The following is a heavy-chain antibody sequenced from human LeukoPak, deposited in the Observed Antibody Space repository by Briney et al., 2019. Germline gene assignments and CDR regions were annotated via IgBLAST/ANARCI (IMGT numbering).Heavy chain of an antibody. CDR1: GSTFSSYS. J-gene: IGHJ4*02. Sequence: GGSLRLSCAASGSTFSSYSMNWVRQAPGRGLEWVSSISSSSSYIYYADSVKGRFAISRDNAKNSLYLQMNSLRAEDTAVYYCARDQELRFLEWLLIGGFDYWGQGTLVTVSS. CDR2: ISSSSSYI. V-gene: IGHV3-21*01. D-gene: IGHD3-3*01. CDR3: ARDQELRFLEWLLIGGFDY.